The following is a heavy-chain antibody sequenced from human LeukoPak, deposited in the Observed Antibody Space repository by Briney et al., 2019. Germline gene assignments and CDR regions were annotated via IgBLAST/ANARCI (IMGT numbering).Heavy chain of an antibody. CDR3: ARDVVVRGVMGNWFDP. V-gene: IGHV3-21*01. CDR2: ISSSSSYI. Sequence: KAGGSLRLCCGASGFTCSSGSMSWVRRAPGKWLEWVSSISSSSSYIYYADSVKGRFTISRDNAKNSLYLQMNSLRAEDTAVYYCARDVVVRGVMGNWFDPGGQGTLVTVS. J-gene: IGHJ5*02. D-gene: IGHD3-10*01. CDR1: GFTCSSGS.